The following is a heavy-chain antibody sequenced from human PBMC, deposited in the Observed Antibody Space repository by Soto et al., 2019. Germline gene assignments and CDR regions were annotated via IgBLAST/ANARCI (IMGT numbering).Heavy chain of an antibody. Sequence: GGSLRLSCSASGFTFSSYAMHWVRQAPEKGLEYASAISSNGGSTYYADSVKGRFTISRDNSKNTLYLQMSSLRAEDTAVYYCVKAPPDFWSGYYDYWGQGTLVTVSS. CDR2: ISSNGGST. D-gene: IGHD3-3*01. V-gene: IGHV3-64D*08. CDR3: VKAPPDFWSGYYDY. J-gene: IGHJ4*02. CDR1: GFTFSSYA.